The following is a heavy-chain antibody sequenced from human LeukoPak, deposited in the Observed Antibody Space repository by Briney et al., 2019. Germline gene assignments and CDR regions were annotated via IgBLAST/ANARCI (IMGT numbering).Heavy chain of an antibody. D-gene: IGHD6-13*01. CDR1: GGTFSSYA. V-gene: IGHV1-69*05. CDR3: ARDRAAGTNWFDP. Sequence: SVKVSCKASGGTFSSYAISWVRQASGQGLEWMGGIIPIFGTANYAQKFQGRVTITTDESTSTAYMELSSLRSEDTAVYYCARDRAAGTNWFDPWGQGTLVTVSS. CDR2: IIPIFGTA. J-gene: IGHJ5*02.